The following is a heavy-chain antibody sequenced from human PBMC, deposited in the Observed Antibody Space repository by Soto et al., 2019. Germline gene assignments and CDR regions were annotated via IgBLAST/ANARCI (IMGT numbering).Heavy chain of an antibody. CDR2: IGDSEGETT. CDR1: GFTFSTYA. J-gene: IGHJ5*01. D-gene: IGHD2-15*01. Sequence: EVQLLESGGGLVQPGGSLRLSCAASGFTFSTYAMTWVRQAPGKGPEWVSRIGDSEGETTHYADSVKGRFTISRDNAKKTLYLQMNSLRVDDTAIYYCAKRYCGGGRCYDLDNWFDSWGQGNRVTVSS. V-gene: IGHV3-23*01. CDR3: AKRYCGGGRCYDLDNWFDS.